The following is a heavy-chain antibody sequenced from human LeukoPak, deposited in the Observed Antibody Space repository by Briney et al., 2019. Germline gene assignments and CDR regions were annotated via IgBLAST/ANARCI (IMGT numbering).Heavy chain of an antibody. CDR2: IRSKANSYAT. CDR3: TRHSAPRAYYSYYMDV. V-gene: IGHV3-73*01. CDR1: GFTFSGSA. J-gene: IGHJ6*03. Sequence: PGGSLRLSCAASGFTFSGSAMQWVRQASGKGRAGVGRIRSKANSYATAYAASVKARFTISRDESKNTAYLQMNSLKTEDTAVYYCTRHSAPRAYYSYYMDVWGKGTTVTVSS.